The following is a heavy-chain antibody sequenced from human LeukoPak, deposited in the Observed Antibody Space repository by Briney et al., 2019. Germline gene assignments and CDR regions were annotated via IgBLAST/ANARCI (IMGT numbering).Heavy chain of an antibody. J-gene: IGHJ4*02. D-gene: IGHD3-10*01. CDR1: GFTFTTYW. Sequence: GGSLRLSCAASGFTFTTYWMSWVRQAPGKGLEWVANIKQDGNEKYYVDSVKGRFTISRDNAKNSLYLQMNSLRVEDTAVYYCAKDPGAHYYGSGSYRRGSYFDYWGQGTLVTVSS. CDR3: AKDPGAHYYGSGSYRRGSYFDY. CDR2: IKQDGNEK. V-gene: IGHV3-7*01.